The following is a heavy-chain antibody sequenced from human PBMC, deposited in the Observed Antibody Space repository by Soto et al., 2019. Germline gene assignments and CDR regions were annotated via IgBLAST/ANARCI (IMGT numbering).Heavy chain of an antibody. Sequence: EVQLLDSGGGLVQPGGSLRLSCVASGFTFSRYVMTWVSQAPGKGLEWVSTINSDGGSTYYADSVKGRFTISRDNSKNSLYLQMNGLRAEDTAVYFCARVPDLDYCSRTSCLYYFDYWGQGALVTVSS. V-gene: IGHV3-23*01. J-gene: IGHJ4*02. D-gene: IGHD2-2*01. CDR2: INSDGGST. CDR1: GFTFSRYV. CDR3: ARVPDLDYCSRTSCLYYFDY.